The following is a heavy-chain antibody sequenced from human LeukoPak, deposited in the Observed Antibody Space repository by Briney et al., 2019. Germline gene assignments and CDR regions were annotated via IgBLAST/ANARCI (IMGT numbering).Heavy chain of an antibody. V-gene: IGHV3-48*04. CDR1: GFTFYYYA. CDR3: ARDRGGSYSAIDY. CDR2: ISSSSSTI. Sequence: PGGSLRLSCAASGFTFYYYAMNWVRQAPGKGLEWVSFISSSSSTIYYADSVKGRFTISRDNAKNSLYLQMNSLRAEDTAVYYCARDRGGSYSAIDYWGQGTLVTVSS. J-gene: IGHJ4*02. D-gene: IGHD1-26*01.